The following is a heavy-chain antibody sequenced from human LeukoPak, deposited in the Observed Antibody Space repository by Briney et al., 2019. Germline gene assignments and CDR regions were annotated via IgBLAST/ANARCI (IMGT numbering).Heavy chain of an antibody. Sequence: SETLSLTCTVSGCSISRYCWSWLRQPPGKGLEWIGDIYYNGSTNYKPSLKSRVTISVHTSKNQFSLNLRSLTAADTAVYYCARGGYSGYAFDRWGQGTRVTVSS. J-gene: IGHJ5*02. CDR3: ARGGYSGYAFDR. D-gene: IGHD5-12*01. CDR1: GCSISRYC. CDR2: IYYNGST. V-gene: IGHV4-59*01.